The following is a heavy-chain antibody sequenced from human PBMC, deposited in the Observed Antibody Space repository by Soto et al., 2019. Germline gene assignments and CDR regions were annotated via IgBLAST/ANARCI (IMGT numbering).Heavy chain of an antibody. CDR3: ARDGTYYDSSGYYYLY. J-gene: IGHJ4*02. V-gene: IGHV1-69*01. D-gene: IGHD3-22*01. Sequence: QVQLVRSGAEVKKPGSSVKVSCKASGGTFSNYAISWVRQAPGQGLEWMGGIIPIFGTANYAQKFQGRVTITADESTSTAYMELSSLTSEDTAMYYCARDGTYYDSSGYYYLYWGQGTLVTVSS. CDR1: GGTFSNYA. CDR2: IIPIFGTA.